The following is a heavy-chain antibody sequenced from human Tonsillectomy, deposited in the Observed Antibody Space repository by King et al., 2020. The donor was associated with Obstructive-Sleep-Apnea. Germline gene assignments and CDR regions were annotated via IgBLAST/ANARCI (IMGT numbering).Heavy chain of an antibody. CDR3: ARIIGSGTYSY. V-gene: IGHV4-59*03. J-gene: IGHJ4*02. CDR2: IYRSGNT. Sequence: QLQESGPGLVKPSETLSLTCTVSGGSINSYYWSWIRQPPGERLEWIGRIYRSGNTDYNPSLESRVSMSIDKSKNQFSLKLTSVTTADTAVYYCARIIGSGTYSYWGQGTLVTVSS. D-gene: IGHD3-10*01. CDR1: GGSINSYY.